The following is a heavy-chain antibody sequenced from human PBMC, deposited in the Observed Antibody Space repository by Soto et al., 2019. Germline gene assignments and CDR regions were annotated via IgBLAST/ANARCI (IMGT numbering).Heavy chain of an antibody. V-gene: IGHV4-31*03. CDR1: GGSISSGGYY. Sequence: SETLSLTCPVSGGSISSGGYYWSWVRQHPGKGLEWIGYIYYSGSTSINPALKSRVTISVDPPKNQFALKLTSVTAVDPAVYYCARLRIPIAVDGNWFDPWDQGTLVTVSS. D-gene: IGHD6-19*01. CDR2: IYYSGST. J-gene: IGHJ5*01. CDR3: ARLRIPIAVDGNWFDP.